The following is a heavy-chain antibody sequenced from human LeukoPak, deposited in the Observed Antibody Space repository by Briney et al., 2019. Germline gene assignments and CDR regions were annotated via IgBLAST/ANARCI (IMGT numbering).Heavy chain of an antibody. Sequence: GESLKISCKGSGYSFTSYWIGWVRQMPGKGLEWMGIIYPGDSDTRYSSSFQGQVTISADKSISTAYLQWSSLKASDTAMYYCARHESSGGSPQWFDPWGQGTLVTVSS. J-gene: IGHJ5*02. D-gene: IGHD2-15*01. CDR1: GYSFTSYW. CDR3: ARHESSGGSPQWFDP. V-gene: IGHV5-51*01. CDR2: IYPGDSDT.